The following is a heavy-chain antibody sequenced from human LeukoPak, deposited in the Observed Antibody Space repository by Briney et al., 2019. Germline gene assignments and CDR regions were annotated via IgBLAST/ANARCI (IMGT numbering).Heavy chain of an antibody. CDR1: GYTFTSYG. V-gene: IGHV1-18*01. D-gene: IGHD5-24*01. J-gene: IGHJ4*02. Sequence: ASVKVSCKASGYTFTSYGISWVRQAPGQGLEWMGWISAYNGNTNYAQKLQGRVTMTTDTSTSTAYMELRSLRSDDTAVYYCVRHRRDGYNYVGFDYWGQGTLVTVSS. CDR3: VRHRRDGYNYVGFDY. CDR2: ISAYNGNT.